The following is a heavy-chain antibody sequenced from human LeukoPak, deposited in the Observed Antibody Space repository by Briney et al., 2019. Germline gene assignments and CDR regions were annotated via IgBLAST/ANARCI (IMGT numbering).Heavy chain of an antibody. V-gene: IGHV4-4*07. CDR2: IYTSGST. Sequence: SETLSLTCTVSGGSISSYYWSRIRQPAGKGLEWIGRIYTSGSTNYNPSLKSGVTMSVDTSTNQFSLKLSSVTAADTAVYYCATNRDYDILTRQNYYYYGMDVWGQGTTVTVSS. CDR3: ATNRDYDILTRQNYYYYGMDV. D-gene: IGHD3-9*01. CDR1: GGSISSYY. J-gene: IGHJ6*02.